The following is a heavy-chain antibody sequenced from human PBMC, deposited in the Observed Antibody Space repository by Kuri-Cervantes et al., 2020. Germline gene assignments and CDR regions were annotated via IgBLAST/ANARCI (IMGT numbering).Heavy chain of an antibody. V-gene: IGHV3-23*01. D-gene: IGHD3-10*01. Sequence: GGSLRLSCAASGFPFSNYAMNWVRQAPGKGLEWVSVISGSGGSTYYADSVKGRFTISRDNSKIMVYLQMNSLRAEDTALYYCAGGTSNYGFFWDYWGQGTLVTVSS. CDR3: AGGTSNYGFFWDY. CDR1: GFPFSNYA. CDR2: ISGSGGST. J-gene: IGHJ4*02.